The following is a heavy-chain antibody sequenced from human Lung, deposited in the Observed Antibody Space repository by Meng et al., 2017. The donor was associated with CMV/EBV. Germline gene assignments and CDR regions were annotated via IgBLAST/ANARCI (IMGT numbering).Heavy chain of an antibody. CDR2: INPSGGST. Sequence: ASVXVSCKASGYTFTSYYMHWVRQAPGQGLEWMGTINPSGGSTTYAQKFQGRVTMTRDTSTSTVYMELSSLRSEDTAVYYCARDRYQYYYLHSWGQGTLVTVSS. D-gene: IGHD3-10*02. CDR3: ARDRYQYYYLHS. V-gene: IGHV1-46*01. CDR1: GYTFTSYY. J-gene: IGHJ4*02.